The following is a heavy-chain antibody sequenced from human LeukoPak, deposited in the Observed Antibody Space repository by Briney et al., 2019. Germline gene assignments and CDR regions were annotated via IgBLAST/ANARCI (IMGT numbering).Heavy chain of an antibody. CDR3: ARDTLGGSGFFDY. Sequence: SETLSLTCTVSGGSISSGGYYWSWIRQPPGKGLEWIGYIYHSGSTYYNPSLKSRVTISVDTSKNQFSLKLSSVTAADTAVYYCARDTLGGSGFFDYWGQGTLVTVSS. D-gene: IGHD3-10*01. CDR1: GGSISSGGYY. J-gene: IGHJ4*02. V-gene: IGHV4-30-2*01. CDR2: IYHSGST.